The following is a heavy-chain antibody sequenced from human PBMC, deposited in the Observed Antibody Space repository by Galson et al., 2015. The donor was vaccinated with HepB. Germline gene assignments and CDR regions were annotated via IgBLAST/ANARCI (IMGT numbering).Heavy chain of an antibody. D-gene: IGHD1-26*01. V-gene: IGHV1-2*06. CDR3: AKDTTSGGSYSFDF. CDR1: EYTFTDYY. Sequence: SVKVSCKASEYTFTDYYLHWVRQAPGQGLEWMGRINPNNGVTNYAQKFRGRVTMTRDTSISTAYMELSSLKFEDTALYYCAKDTTSGGSYSFDFWGQGSLVSVSS. CDR2: INPNNGVT. J-gene: IGHJ4*02.